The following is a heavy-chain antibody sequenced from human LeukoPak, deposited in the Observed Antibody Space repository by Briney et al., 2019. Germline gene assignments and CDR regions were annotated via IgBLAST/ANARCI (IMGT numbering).Heavy chain of an antibody. J-gene: IGHJ1*01. CDR1: GFTFSSYA. V-gene: IGHV3-30-3*01. Sequence: PGRSLRLSCAASGFTFSSYAMHWVRQAPGKGLEWVAGISYDGSNKYYADSVKGRFTISRDNSKNTLYLQMNSLRAEDTAVYYCARDVLTGSYYYGSGSYPRGFLQHWGQGTLVTVSS. D-gene: IGHD3-10*01. CDR2: ISYDGSNK. CDR3: ARDVLTGSYYYGSGSYPRGFLQH.